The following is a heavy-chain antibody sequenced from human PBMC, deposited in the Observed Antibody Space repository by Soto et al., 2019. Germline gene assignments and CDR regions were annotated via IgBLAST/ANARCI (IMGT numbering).Heavy chain of an antibody. J-gene: IGHJ4*02. CDR2: IDHSGTTI. Sequence: GGSLRLSCAASGFIFSNYEMSWVRQAPGKGLEWVSYIDHSGTTIYYADSVKGRFTISRDNAKNSLFLQMNSLRAEDTAVYYCARGHIVATILDYWGQGTLVTVSS. D-gene: IGHD5-12*01. CDR1: GFIFSNYE. V-gene: IGHV3-48*03. CDR3: ARGHIVATILDY.